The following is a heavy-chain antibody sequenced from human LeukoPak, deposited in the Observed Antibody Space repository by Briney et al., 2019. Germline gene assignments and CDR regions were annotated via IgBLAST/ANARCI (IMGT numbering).Heavy chain of an antibody. V-gene: IGHV4-34*01. CDR2: INHSGST. CDR3: AGNWNYDYFDY. J-gene: IGHJ4*02. D-gene: IGHD1-7*01. Sequence: SETLSLTCAVYGGSFSGYYWSWIRQPPGKGLEWIGEINHSGSTYYNPSLKSRVTISVDTSKNQFSLKLSSVTAADTAVYYCAGNWNYDYFDYWGQGTLVTVSS. CDR1: GGSFSGYY.